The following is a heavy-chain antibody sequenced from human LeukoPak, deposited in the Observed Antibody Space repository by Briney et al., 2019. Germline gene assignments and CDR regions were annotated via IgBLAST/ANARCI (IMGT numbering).Heavy chain of an antibody. CDR3: ARGLGSVQQQAFDI. Sequence: PSETLSLTCAVYGGSFSGYYWSWIRQPPGKGLEWIGEINYSGSTNYNPSLKSRVTISVDTSKNQFSLKLSSVTAADTAVYYCARGLGSVQQQAFDIWGRGTMVTVSS. J-gene: IGHJ3*02. V-gene: IGHV4-34*01. D-gene: IGHD3-16*01. CDR2: INYSGST. CDR1: GGSFSGYY.